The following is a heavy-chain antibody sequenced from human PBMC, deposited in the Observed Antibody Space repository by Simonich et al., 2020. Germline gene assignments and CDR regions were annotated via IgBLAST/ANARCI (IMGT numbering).Heavy chain of an antibody. CDR2: IRGSGGST. V-gene: IGHV3-23*01. CDR3: AKDSSLVGATDWFNP. Sequence: EVQLLESGGGLVQPGGSLRLSCAASGFTFSSYAMSWVRQAPGKGMEWFSAIRGSGGSTYYADSVKGRFTISRENSKNTLYLQMNSLRAEDTAVYYCAKDSSLVGATDWFNPWGQGTLVTVSS. J-gene: IGHJ5*02. CDR1: GFTFSSYA. D-gene: IGHD1-26*01.